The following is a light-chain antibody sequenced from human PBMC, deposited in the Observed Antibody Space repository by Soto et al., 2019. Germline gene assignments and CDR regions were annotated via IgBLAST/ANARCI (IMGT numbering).Light chain of an antibody. CDR2: DAS. Sequence: DIQMTQYPSTLSSSVGYRFTITCRASQSISSWLAWYQQKPGKAPKLLIYDASSLESGVPSRFSGSGSGTEFTLTISSLQPDDFATYYCQQYNSYTTFGQGTNVDIK. J-gene: IGKJ1*01. CDR1: QSISSW. CDR3: QQYNSYTT. V-gene: IGKV1-5*01.